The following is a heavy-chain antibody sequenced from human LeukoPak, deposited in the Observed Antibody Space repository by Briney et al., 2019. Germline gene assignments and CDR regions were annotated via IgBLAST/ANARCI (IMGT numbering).Heavy chain of an antibody. CDR2: ISAYNGNT. J-gene: IGHJ5*02. Sequence: ASVKVSCKASGYTFTSYGISWVRQAPGQGLEWMGWISAYNGNTNYAQKLQGRVTMTTDTSTSTAYMELRSLRSDDTAVYYCARVGTIFEVVIMGTQVWFDLWGQGTLVTVSS. D-gene: IGHD3-3*01. CDR3: ARVGTIFEVVIMGTQVWFDL. CDR1: GYTFTSYG. V-gene: IGHV1-18*01.